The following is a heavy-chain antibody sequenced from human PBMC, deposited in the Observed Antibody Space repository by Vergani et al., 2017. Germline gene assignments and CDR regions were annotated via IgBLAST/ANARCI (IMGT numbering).Heavy chain of an antibody. D-gene: IGHD6-19*01. J-gene: IGHJ6*02. CDR1: GGTFSSYA. CDR3: ARLQGSSGVYYYYGMDV. Sequence: VQLVQSGAEVKKPGSSVKVSCKASGGTFSSYAISWVRQAPGQGLEWMGRIDPSDSYTNYSPSFQGHVTISADKSISTAYLQWSSLKASDTAMYYCARLQGSSGVYYYYGMDVWGQGTTVTVSS. CDR2: IDPSDSYT. V-gene: IGHV5-10-1*01.